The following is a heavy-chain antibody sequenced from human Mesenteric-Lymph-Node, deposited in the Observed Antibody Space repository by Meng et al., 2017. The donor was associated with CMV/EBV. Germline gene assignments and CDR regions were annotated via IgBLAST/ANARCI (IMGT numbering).Heavy chain of an antibody. V-gene: IGHV1-8*01. Sequence: ASVKVSCKASGYTFTSYDINWVRQATGQGLEWMGWMNPNSGNTGYAQKFQGRVTMTRNTSISTAYMELSSLRSEDTAVYYCARDGYDFWSGYYHTGLLLDVWGQGTTVTVSS. CDR3: ARDGYDFWSGYYHTGLLLDV. CDR2: MNPNSGNT. J-gene: IGHJ6*02. CDR1: GYTFTSYD. D-gene: IGHD3-3*01.